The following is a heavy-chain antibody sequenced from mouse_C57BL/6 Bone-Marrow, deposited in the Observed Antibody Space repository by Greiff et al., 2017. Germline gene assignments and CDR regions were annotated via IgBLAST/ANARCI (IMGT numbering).Heavy chain of an antibody. V-gene: IGHV5-9-1*02. CDR2: ISSGGEYI. Sequence: EVKLMESGEGLVKPGGSLTLSCAASGFTFSSYAMSWVRQTPEKRLEWVAYISSGGEYIYYADTVKGRFTISRDNARNTLYLQMSSLKSEDTAMYYCTRRGLWPHYYAMDYWGQGTSGTVAS. J-gene: IGHJ4*01. CDR3: TRRGLWPHYYAMDY. D-gene: IGHD1-1*02. CDR1: GFTFSSYA.